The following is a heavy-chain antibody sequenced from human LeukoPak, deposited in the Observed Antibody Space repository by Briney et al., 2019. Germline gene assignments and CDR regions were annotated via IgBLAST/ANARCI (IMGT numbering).Heavy chain of an antibody. Sequence: WVSLRLSCAASGFTFSSYWMTWVPQAPGKGLEGVANIKEDGTEKNYVDSVKGRFTISRDNAKNSLYLQMNSLRPEDPAVYYCPRARYSDYWGQGTLVTVSS. J-gene: IGHJ4*02. CDR3: PRARYSDY. V-gene: IGHV3-7*01. CDR2: IKEDGTEK. CDR1: GFTFSSYW. D-gene: IGHD1-26*01.